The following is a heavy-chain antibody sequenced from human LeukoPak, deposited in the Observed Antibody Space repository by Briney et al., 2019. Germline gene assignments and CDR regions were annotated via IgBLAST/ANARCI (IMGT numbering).Heavy chain of an antibody. CDR1: GGSFSGYY. J-gene: IGHJ4*02. Sequence: PSETLSLTCAVYGGSFSGYYWSWIRQPPGKGLEWIGEINHSGSTNYNPSLKSRVTISVDTSKNQFSLKLSSVTAADTAVYYCARRTMVRGVIIRVFDYWGQGTLVTVSS. CDR2: INHSGST. CDR3: ARRTMVRGVIIRVFDY. V-gene: IGHV4-34*01. D-gene: IGHD3-10*01.